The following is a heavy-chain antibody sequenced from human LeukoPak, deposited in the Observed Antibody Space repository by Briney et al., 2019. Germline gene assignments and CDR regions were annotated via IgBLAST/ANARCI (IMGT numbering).Heavy chain of an antibody. Sequence: GASVKVSCKASGYTFTGYYMHWVRQAPGQGLEWMGWINPNSGGTNYAQKFQGRVTMTRDTSISTAYMELSRLRSDDTAVYYCARARLSNWNDFDYWGQGTLVTVSS. D-gene: IGHD1-20*01. J-gene: IGHJ4*02. V-gene: IGHV1-2*02. CDR1: GYTFTGYY. CDR3: ARARLSNWNDFDY. CDR2: INPNSGGT.